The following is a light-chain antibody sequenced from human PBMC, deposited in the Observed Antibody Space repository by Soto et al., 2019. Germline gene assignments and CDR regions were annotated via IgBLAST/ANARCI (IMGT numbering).Light chain of an antibody. CDR2: GTS. CDR3: QQYNDWPPWT. CDR1: QSVSSN. V-gene: IGKV3-15*01. Sequence: EIVMTQSPATLSVSPGERATLSCRASQSVSSNLAWYQQKPGQAPRLLIYGTSTRATGIPARFSGSESVTEFTLTISSLQSEDFAVYYCQQYNDWPPWTFGQGTKVDIK. J-gene: IGKJ1*01.